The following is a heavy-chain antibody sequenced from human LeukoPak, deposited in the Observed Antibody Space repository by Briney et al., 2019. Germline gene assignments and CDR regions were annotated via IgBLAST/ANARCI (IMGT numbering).Heavy chain of an antibody. D-gene: IGHD2-2*01. CDR1: GVAISSYY. V-gene: IGHV4-59*01. J-gene: IGHJ5*02. CDR2: IYYSGST. Sequence: SETLSLTSAVSGVAISSYYWSWIRQPPGQGLEWRGDIYYSGSTNYKPSLKSRVTMSVDTSKNQFSLKLSSVTAADTAVYYCARTNEYQLLWRRGRRCDPWGQGTLVTVSS. CDR3: ARTNEYQLLWRRGRRCDP.